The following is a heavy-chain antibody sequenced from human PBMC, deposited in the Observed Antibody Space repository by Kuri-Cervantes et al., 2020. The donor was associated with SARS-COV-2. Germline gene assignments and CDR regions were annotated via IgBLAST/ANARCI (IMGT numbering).Heavy chain of an antibody. D-gene: IGHD3-3*01. J-gene: IGHJ4*02. CDR2: ISSSSSYI. Sequence: GGSLRLSCAASGFTFSSYSMNWVRQAPGKGLEWVSSISSSSSYIYYADSVKGRFTISRDNAKNSLYLQMNSLRAEDTAVYYCARVSPGFRYDFWLFDYWGQGTLVTVSS. V-gene: IGHV3-21*01. CDR1: GFTFSSYS. CDR3: ARVSPGFRYDFWLFDY.